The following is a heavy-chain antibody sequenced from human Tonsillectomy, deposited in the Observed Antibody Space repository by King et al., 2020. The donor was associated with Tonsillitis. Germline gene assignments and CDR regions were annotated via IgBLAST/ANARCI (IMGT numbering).Heavy chain of an antibody. CDR2: IYYSGST. CDR1: GGSISSYY. V-gene: IGHV4-59*01. Sequence: QLQESGPGLVKPSETLSLTCTVSGGSISSYYWSWIRQPPGKGLEWIVYIYYSGSTNYNPSLKRRVTISVDTSKNEFSLKLSSVTAANTAVYYCATGGYYDRIMYVWGQGTTFTVSS. D-gene: IGHD3-22*01. CDR3: ATGGYYDRIMYV. J-gene: IGHJ6*02.